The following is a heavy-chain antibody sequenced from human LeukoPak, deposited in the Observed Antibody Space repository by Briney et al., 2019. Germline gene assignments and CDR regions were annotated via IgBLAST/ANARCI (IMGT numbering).Heavy chain of an antibody. J-gene: IGHJ4*02. CDR3: ARPQGYSSSWEAPWDH. CDR2: IKQDGSEK. V-gene: IGHV3-7*01. Sequence: PGGSLRLSCAASGFTFSSYWMNWVRQAPGKGLEWVANIKQDGSEKYYVGSAKGRFTISRDNAKNSLYLQMNSLRGEDTAVYYCARPQGYSSSWEAPWDHWGQGTLVTVSS. D-gene: IGHD6-13*01. CDR1: GFTFSSYW.